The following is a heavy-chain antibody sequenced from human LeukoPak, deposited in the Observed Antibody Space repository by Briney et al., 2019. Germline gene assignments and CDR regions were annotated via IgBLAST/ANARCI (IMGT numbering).Heavy chain of an antibody. CDR3: ARRWGSGTYYSSYYGMDV. V-gene: IGHV4-39*07. CDR2: IYYSGNT. D-gene: IGHD1-26*01. J-gene: IGHJ6*02. CDR1: GGSIYNRNYY. Sequence: SETLSLTCSVSGGSIYNRNYYWGWIRQPPGKGLEWIGTIYYSGNTFYNPSLQSRVTISVDTSKNQFSLKLSSVTAADTAVYYCARRWGSGTYYSSYYGMDVWGQGTTVTVSS.